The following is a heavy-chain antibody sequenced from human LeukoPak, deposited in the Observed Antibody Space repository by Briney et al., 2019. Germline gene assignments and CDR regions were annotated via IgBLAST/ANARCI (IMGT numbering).Heavy chain of an antibody. J-gene: IGHJ4*02. Sequence: ASVKVSCKASGYTFTSYGISWVRQAPGQGLEWMGWISAYNGNTNYAQKLQGRVTMTTDTSTSTAYVELRSLRSDDTAVYYCARPILYYYDISGYYDYWGQGTLVTVSS. D-gene: IGHD3-22*01. CDR2: ISAYNGNT. CDR3: ARPILYYYDISGYYDY. CDR1: GYTFTSYG. V-gene: IGHV1-18*01.